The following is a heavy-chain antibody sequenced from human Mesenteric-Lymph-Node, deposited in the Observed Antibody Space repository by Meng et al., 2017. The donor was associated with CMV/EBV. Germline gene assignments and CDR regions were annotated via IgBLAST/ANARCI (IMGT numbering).Heavy chain of an antibody. Sequence: ASVKVSCKASGYTFTSYYMHWVRQAPGQGLEWMGIINPSGGSTSYAQKFQGRVTMTTDTSTSTAYMELRSLRSDDTAVYYCARATSYDSSGYYHDYWGQGTLVTVSS. CDR3: ARATSYDSSGYYHDY. V-gene: IGHV1-46*01. CDR1: GYTFTSYY. CDR2: INPSGGST. J-gene: IGHJ4*02. D-gene: IGHD3-22*01.